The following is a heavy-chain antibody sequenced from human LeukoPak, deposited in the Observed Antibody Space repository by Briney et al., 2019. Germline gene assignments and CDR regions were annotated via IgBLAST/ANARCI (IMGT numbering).Heavy chain of an antibody. J-gene: IGHJ6*03. CDR3: ARDPTYGVVVAAALHYYYYMDV. Sequence: PGGSLRLSCVASGFTFSSYWMSWVRQAPGKGLEWVANIKQDGSEKYYVDSVKGRFTISRDNAKNSLYLQMNSLRAEDTAVYYCARDPTYGVVVAAALHYYYYMDVWGKGTTVTVSS. D-gene: IGHD2-15*01. V-gene: IGHV3-7*01. CDR1: GFTFSSYW. CDR2: IKQDGSEK.